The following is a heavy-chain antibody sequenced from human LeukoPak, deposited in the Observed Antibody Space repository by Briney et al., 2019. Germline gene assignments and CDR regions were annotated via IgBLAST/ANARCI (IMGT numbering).Heavy chain of an antibody. V-gene: IGHV3-9*01. D-gene: IGHD1-26*01. CDR2: ISWNSGNV. CDR1: GFTFEDYA. J-gene: IGHJ4*02. Sequence: PGGSLRLSCAASGFTFEDYAMYWVRQAPGKGLEWVSGISWNSGNVGYADSVKGRFTISRDNAKNSLYLQMNGLRTEDTALYYCAKGVVGPTAQIDFWGQGTLVTVSS. CDR3: AKGVVGPTAQIDF.